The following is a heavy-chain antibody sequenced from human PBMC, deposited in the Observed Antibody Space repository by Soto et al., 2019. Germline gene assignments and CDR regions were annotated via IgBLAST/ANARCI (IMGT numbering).Heavy chain of an antibody. D-gene: IGHD1-1*01. V-gene: IGHV3-23*01. CDR3: AKTLSGTTSLSLYYFDY. CDR1: GFTFSSYA. CDR2: ISGSGGST. J-gene: IGHJ4*02. Sequence: GGSLRLSCAAAGFTFSSYAMSWVRQAPGKGLEWVSAISGSGGSTYYADSVKGRFTISRDNSKNTLYLQMNSLRAEDTAVYYCAKTLSGTTSLSLYYFDYWGQGTLVTVSS.